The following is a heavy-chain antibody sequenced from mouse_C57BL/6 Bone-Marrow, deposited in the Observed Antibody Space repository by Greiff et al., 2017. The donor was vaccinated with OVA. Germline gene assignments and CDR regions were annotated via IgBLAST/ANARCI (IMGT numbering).Heavy chain of an antibody. V-gene: IGHV1-18*01. Sequence: VQLQQSGPELAKPGASVKIPCKASGYTFTDYNMDWVKQSHGKSLEWIGDINSNNGGTIYNQKFKGKATLTVDKSSSTAYMELRSLTSEDTAVYYRARGGYYDYDGGAWFAYWGQGTLVTVSA. D-gene: IGHD2-4*01. CDR1: GYTFTDYN. J-gene: IGHJ3*01. CDR3: ARGGYYDYDGGAWFAY. CDR2: INSNNGGT.